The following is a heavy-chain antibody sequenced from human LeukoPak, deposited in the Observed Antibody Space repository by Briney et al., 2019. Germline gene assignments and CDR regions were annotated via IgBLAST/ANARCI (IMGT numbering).Heavy chain of an antibody. CDR1: GFTFSSYS. J-gene: IGHJ4*02. V-gene: IGHV3-21*01. CDR2: ISSSSSYI. D-gene: IGHD5-18*01. Sequence: NPGGSLRLSCAASGFTFSSYSMNWVRQAPGKGLEWVSSISSSSSYIYYADSVKGRFTISRDNAKNSLYLQMNSLRAEDTAVYYCAKGGYSYGSAVDYWGQGTLVTVSS. CDR3: AKGGYSYGSAVDY.